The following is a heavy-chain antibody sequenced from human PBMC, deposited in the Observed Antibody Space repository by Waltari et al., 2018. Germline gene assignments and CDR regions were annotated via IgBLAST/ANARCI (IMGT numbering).Heavy chain of an antibody. CDR3: ARVTMVRGVIGY. J-gene: IGHJ4*02. CDR1: GGSFSGYY. D-gene: IGHD3-10*01. Sequence: QVQLQQWGAGLLKPSETLSLTCAVYGGSFSGYYWSWTRQPPGKGLEWIGEINHSGSTNNNPSRKSRVTISVDTSKNQFSLKLSSVTAADTAVYYCARVTMVRGVIGYWGQGTLVTVSS. V-gene: IGHV4-34*01. CDR2: INHSGST.